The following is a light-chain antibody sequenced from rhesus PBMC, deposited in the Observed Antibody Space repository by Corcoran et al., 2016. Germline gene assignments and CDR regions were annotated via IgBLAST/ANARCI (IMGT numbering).Light chain of an antibody. Sequence: EIVMTQSPATLSLSPGERATLSCRASQRGHSSLAWSQPQPGQAPRPPIYDAPSRATGIPDRFSGSGSETDFTLTISSLEPDDVAVYYCLQHSNWPLTFGGGTKVELK. J-gene: IGKJ4*01. CDR3: LQHSNWPLT. V-gene: IGKV3-24*01. CDR2: DAP. CDR1: QRGHSS.